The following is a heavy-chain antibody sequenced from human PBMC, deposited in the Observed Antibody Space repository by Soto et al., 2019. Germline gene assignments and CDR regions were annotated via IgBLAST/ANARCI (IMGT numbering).Heavy chain of an antibody. CDR3: ARGRGGTYDAFDI. D-gene: IGHD1-26*01. CDR2: IYYTGTT. J-gene: IGHJ3*02. CDR1: GDSMSRYF. V-gene: IGHV4-59*01. Sequence: QVQLRESGPGLVKPSETLSLTCTVSGDSMSRYFWSWIRQPPGKGLEWIGYIYYTGTTNYNPSLKSRVTILLDTSKHQFSLKVVSLTAADTAFYYCARGRGGTYDAFDIWGQGALVTVSS.